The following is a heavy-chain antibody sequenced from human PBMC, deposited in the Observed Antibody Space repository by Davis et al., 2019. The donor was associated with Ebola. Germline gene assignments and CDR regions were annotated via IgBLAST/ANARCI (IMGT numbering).Heavy chain of an antibody. V-gene: IGHV3-7*03. CDR3: ARLGSGSSAGGFDY. Sequence: PGGSLRLSCAASGFTFSSYWMSWVRQAPGKGLEWVANIKQDGSEKYYVDSVKGRFTISRDNAKNSLYLQMNSLRAEDTAVYYCARLGSGSSAGGFDYWGQGTLVTVSS. J-gene: IGHJ4*02. CDR2: IKQDGSEK. D-gene: IGHD6-6*01. CDR1: GFTFSSYW.